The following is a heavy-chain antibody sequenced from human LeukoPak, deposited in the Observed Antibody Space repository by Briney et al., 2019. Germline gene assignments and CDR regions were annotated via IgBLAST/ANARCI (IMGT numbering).Heavy chain of an antibody. CDR3: ARGCSGGSCHSSFDP. Sequence: PSETLSLTCTVSGDSVSSSSYYWGWIRQPPGKGLEWIGSIYYSGTTSYNPSLKSRVTISVDTSKNQFSLKLSSVTAADTAVYYCARGCSGGSCHSSFDPWGQGILVTVSS. CDR1: GDSVSSSSYY. V-gene: IGHV4-39*07. D-gene: IGHD2-15*01. CDR2: IYYSGTT. J-gene: IGHJ5*02.